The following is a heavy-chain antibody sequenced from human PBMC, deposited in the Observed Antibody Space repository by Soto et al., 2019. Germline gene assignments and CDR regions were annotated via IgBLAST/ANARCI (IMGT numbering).Heavy chain of an antibody. J-gene: IGHJ4*02. CDR1: GAYISDGGYS. CDR2: IYHSGST. V-gene: IGHV4-30-2*01. CDR3: ARVTTVTTRCFDH. D-gene: IGHD4-17*01. Sequence: SETLSLTCTVSGAYISDGGYSWSWIRQPPGKGLEWIGYIYHSGSTYYNPSLKGRVTISVDRSKHQFSLKSSSVTAADTAVYYCARVTTVTTRCFDHWGQGTLVTVSS.